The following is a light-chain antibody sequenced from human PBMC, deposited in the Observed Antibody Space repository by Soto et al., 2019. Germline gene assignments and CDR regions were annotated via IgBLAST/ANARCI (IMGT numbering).Light chain of an antibody. CDR3: SSYRSTNTVV. CDR1: GSDVGGYNY. CDR2: EVR. Sequence: QSALTPPASVSGSFGQSITISCTGTGSDVGGYNYVSWYQQHPGKAPKVMIYEVRIRPSGVSTRFSGSKSGNTASLTISGLQAEDEAEYYCSSYRSTNTVVFGGGTKLTVL. V-gene: IGLV2-14*01. J-gene: IGLJ2*01.